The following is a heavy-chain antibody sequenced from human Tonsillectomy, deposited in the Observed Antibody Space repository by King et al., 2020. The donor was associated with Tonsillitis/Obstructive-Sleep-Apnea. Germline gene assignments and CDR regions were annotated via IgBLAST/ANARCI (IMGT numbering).Heavy chain of an antibody. J-gene: IGHJ4*02. Sequence: VQLVESGGGLVQPGGSLRLTCAASGFTFSSYAMSWVRQAPGKGLEWVSAISGRGGSTYYADSVKGRFTISRDNSKNTLYLQMNSLRVEDTAVYYCAKRKGGYDGPGYFDYWGQGTLVTVSS. CDR3: AKRKGGYDGPGYFDY. D-gene: IGHD5-12*01. CDR1: GFTFSSYA. CDR2: ISGRGGST. V-gene: IGHV3-23*04.